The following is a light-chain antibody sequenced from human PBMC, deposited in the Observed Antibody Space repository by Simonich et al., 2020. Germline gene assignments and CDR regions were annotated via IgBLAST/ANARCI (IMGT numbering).Light chain of an antibody. CDR1: SSAVGGYNY. Sequence: QSALTQPASVSGSPGQSLTISCTGTSSAVGGYNYVSWYQQHPGKAPKLMIYDVRKRPSGVSDRFSGSKSGNTASLTISGLQAEDEADYYCSSYTSSSTLVFGGGTKLTVL. CDR2: DVR. CDR3: SSYTSSSTLV. J-gene: IGLJ2*01. V-gene: IGLV2-14*01.